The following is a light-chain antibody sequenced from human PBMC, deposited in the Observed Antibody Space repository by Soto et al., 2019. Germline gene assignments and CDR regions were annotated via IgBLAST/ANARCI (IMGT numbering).Light chain of an antibody. V-gene: IGKV1-5*01. CDR2: NVS. Sequence: DIQMTQSPSTLSASVGDGVTITCRASQSISTWLAWYQQKPGKAPKVLIYNVSSLKSGVPSRFSGSGSGTSFTLTISSLQPEDFATYYCQQLLSYPITFGQGTRLEIK. J-gene: IGKJ5*01. CDR3: QQLLSYPIT. CDR1: QSISTW.